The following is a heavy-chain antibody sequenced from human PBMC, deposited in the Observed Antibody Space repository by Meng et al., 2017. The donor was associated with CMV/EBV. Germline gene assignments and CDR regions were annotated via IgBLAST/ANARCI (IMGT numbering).Heavy chain of an antibody. CDR3: ARTRITIFGVVIIARYGMDV. CDR1: GFTFSSYE. J-gene: IGHJ6*02. D-gene: IGHD3-3*01. Sequence: GESLKISCAASGFTFSSYEMNWVRQAPGKGLEWVSYISSSCSTIYYADSVRGRFTISRDNAKNSLYLQMNSLRAEDTAVYYCARTRITIFGVVIIARYGMDVWGQGTTVTVSS. V-gene: IGHV3-48*03. CDR2: ISSSCSTI.